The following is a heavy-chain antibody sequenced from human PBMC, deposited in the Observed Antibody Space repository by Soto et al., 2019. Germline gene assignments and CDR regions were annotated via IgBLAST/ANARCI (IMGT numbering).Heavy chain of an antibody. CDR2: INHSGST. CDR1: GGSFSGYY. V-gene: IGHV4-34*01. D-gene: IGHD2-2*01. CDR3: ARGPWRHCSSTSCLIDY. J-gene: IGHJ4*02. Sequence: SETLSLTCGVYGGSFSGYYCSWIRQPPGKGLEWIGEINHSGSTNYNPSLKSRVTISVDTSKNQFSLKLSSVTAADTAVYYCARGPWRHCSSTSCLIDYWGQGTLVTVSS.